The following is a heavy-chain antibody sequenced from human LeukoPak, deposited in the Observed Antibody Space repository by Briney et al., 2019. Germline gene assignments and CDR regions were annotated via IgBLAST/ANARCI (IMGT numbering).Heavy chain of an antibody. CDR3: AAYYYDSSGYYYRTFDY. Sequence: SVKVSCKASGGTFSSYAISWVRQAPGQGLEWMGGIIPIFGTANYAQKFQGRVTITADKSTSTAYMELSSLRSEDTAVYYCAAYYYDSSGYYYRTFDYWGQGTLVTVSP. D-gene: IGHD3-22*01. CDR2: IIPIFGTA. CDR1: GGTFSSYA. V-gene: IGHV1-69*06. J-gene: IGHJ4*02.